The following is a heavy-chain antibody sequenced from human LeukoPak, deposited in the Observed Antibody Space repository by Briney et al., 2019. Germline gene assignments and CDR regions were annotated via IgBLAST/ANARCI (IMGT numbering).Heavy chain of an antibody. CDR3: ARGYSGYVFFDY. V-gene: IGHV3-7*04. J-gene: IGHJ4*02. CDR2: INRDGSEK. CDR1: GFTFTSYW. Sequence: GGSLRLSCAASGFTFTSYWMSWVRQAPGKGLEWVANINRDGSEKHYVDSVKGRFTISRDNAKNSLYLQMNSLRAEDTAVYYCARGYSGYVFFDYWGQGTLVTVSS. D-gene: IGHD5-12*01.